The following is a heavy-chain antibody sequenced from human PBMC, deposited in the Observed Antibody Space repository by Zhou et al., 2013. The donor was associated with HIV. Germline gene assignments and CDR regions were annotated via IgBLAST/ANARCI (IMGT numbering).Heavy chain of an antibody. J-gene: IGHJ6*02. CDR3: ARQDWGRYYYSGMDV. CDR1: GYTFSGYY. CDR2: IDPNNGGT. V-gene: IGHV1-2*02. Sequence: QVQLVQSGAEVKKPGASVKVSCKASGYTFSGYYMHWVRQAPGQGLEWMGWIDPNNGGTNYAQKFQGRVTMTRDTSISTAYMELSSLRSDDTAVFYCARQDWGRYYYSGMDVWGQGTTVTVSS. D-gene: IGHD7-27*01.